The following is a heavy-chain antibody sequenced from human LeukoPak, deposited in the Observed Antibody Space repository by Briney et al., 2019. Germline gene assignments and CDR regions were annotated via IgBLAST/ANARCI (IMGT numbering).Heavy chain of an antibody. CDR2: INPNSGAT. CDR3: ARGGPPTVTTFKY. CDR1: GYTFTGYY. V-gene: IGHV1-2*02. Sequence: SVKVSCKTSGYTFTGYYMHWVRQAPGQGLEWIGWINPNSGATNYAQKFQGRVTMTRDTSINTAYMELRWLRSADTAVYDCARGGPPTVTTFKYWGQGTLVTVS. J-gene: IGHJ4*02. D-gene: IGHD4-17*01.